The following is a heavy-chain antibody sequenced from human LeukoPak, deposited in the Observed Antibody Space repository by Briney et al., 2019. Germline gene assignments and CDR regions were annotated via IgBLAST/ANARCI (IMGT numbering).Heavy chain of an antibody. Sequence: SETLSLTCTVSGYSISSGYYWGWIRQPPGKGLEWIGSIYHSGSTYYNPSLKSRVTISVDTSKNQFSLKLSSVTAADTAVYYCARDRHYYDSSGYYYVLAFDIWGQGTMVTVSS. CDR3: ARDRHYYDSSGYYYVLAFDI. V-gene: IGHV4-38-2*02. J-gene: IGHJ3*02. CDR1: GYSISSGYY. D-gene: IGHD3-22*01. CDR2: IYHSGST.